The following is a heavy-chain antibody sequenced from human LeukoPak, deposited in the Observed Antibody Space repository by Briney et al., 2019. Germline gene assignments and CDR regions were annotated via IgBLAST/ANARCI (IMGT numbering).Heavy chain of an antibody. V-gene: IGHV4-61*02. CDR3: ARGFSTGWYFDP. J-gene: IGHJ2*01. Sequence: SETLSLTCSVSGASVSSGGYYWSWNRQPAGKELEWIGRINPSGDTNYNPSLKSRVTMSIQTSKNQLFLNLISVTAADTALYYCARGFSTGWYFDPWGRGTQVTVSS. D-gene: IGHD6-19*01. CDR1: GASVSSGGYY. CDR2: INPSGDT.